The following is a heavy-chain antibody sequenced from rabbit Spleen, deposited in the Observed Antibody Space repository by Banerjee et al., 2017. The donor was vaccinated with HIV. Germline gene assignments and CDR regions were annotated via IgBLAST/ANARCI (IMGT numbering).Heavy chain of an antibody. Sequence: QSLEESGGDLVKPGASLTLTCTASGVSFSSSSYMCWVRQAPGKGLEWIACIDAGSSGFTYHASWAKGRFTISKTSSTTVTLQMTSLTAADTATYFCARDTSSSFSSYGMDLWGPGTLVTVS. J-gene: IGHJ6*01. V-gene: IGHV1S40*01. CDR3: ARDTSSSFSSYGMDL. CDR2: IDAGSSGFT. CDR1: GVSFSSSSY. D-gene: IGHD1-1*01.